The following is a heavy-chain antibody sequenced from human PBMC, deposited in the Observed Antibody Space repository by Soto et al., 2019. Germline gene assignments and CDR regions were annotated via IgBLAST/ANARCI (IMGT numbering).Heavy chain of an antibody. J-gene: IGHJ1*01. CDR3: ARLPNKSPQN. CDR2: ISNDGSST. Sequence: EVQLVESGGGLVQPGGSLRLSCVASGFTFSSYWMHWVRQAPGKGLVWVSSISNDGSSTSYADPVKGRFTILRDNAKNTLYLQMNSLRAEDTALYYCARLPNKSPQNWGQSTLVIVSP. V-gene: IGHV3-74*01. CDR1: GFTFSSYW.